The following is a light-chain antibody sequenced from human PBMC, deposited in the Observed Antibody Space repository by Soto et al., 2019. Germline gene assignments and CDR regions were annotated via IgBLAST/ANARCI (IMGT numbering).Light chain of an antibody. CDR1: QTVRNNY. CDR2: DAS. V-gene: IGKV3-20*01. J-gene: IGKJ4*01. CDR3: QQFSSYPLT. Sequence: EFVLTQSPGTLSLSPGERATLSCRDSQTVRNNYLAWYQQKPGQAPRLLIYDASSRATGIPDRFSGGGSGTDFTLTISRLEPEDFAVYYCQQFSSYPLTFGGGTKVDI.